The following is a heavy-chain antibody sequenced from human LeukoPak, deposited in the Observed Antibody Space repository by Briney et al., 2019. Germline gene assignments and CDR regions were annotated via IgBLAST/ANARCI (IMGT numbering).Heavy chain of an antibody. Sequence: GGSLRLSCAASGFTFSTYPISWVRQAPGKGLEWVSAISRGGTDTYYADSVKGRFTISRDNSKNTLYLQMNSLRAEDTAVYYCVKDSVRGYSGYGNDGFEIWGQGTMATVSS. D-gene: IGHD5-12*01. CDR3: VKDSVRGYSGYGNDGFEI. CDR1: GFTFSTYP. V-gene: IGHV3-23*01. J-gene: IGHJ3*02. CDR2: ISRGGTDT.